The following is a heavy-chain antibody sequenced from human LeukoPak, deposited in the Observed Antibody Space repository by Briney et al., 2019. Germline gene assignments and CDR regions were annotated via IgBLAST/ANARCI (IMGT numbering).Heavy chain of an antibody. J-gene: IGHJ6*04. V-gene: IGHV3-48*03. D-gene: IGHD3-10*02. CDR2: ISSSGSTI. CDR3: SELGITMIGGV. CDR1: GFTFSSYE. Sequence: GGSLRLSCGAFGFTFSSYEMNWVRQAPGKGLEWVSDISSSGSTIYYADSVKGRFTISRDNAKNSLYLQMNSLRAEDTAVYYCSELGITMIGGVWGKGTTVTISS.